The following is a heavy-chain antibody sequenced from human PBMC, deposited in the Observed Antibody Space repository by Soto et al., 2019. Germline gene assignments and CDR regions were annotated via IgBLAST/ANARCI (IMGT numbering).Heavy chain of an antibody. CDR3: AKVQYGSGSPDY. V-gene: IGHV3-23*01. CDR1: GFTFSSYA. D-gene: IGHD3-10*01. Sequence: GGSLRLTCAASGFTFSSYAMSWVRQAPGKGLEWVSAISGSGGSTYYADSVKGRFTISRDNSKNTLYLQMNSLRAEDTAVYYCAKVQYGSGSPDYWGQGTLVTVSS. J-gene: IGHJ4*02. CDR2: ISGSGGST.